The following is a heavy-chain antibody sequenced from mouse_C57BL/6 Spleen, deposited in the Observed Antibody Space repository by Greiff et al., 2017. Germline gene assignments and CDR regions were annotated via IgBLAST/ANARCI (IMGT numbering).Heavy chain of an antibody. CDR1: GFTFSDYG. D-gene: IGHD2-4*01. J-gene: IGHJ3*01. V-gene: IGHV5-17*01. CDR3: ARERGLHVFAY. Sequence: EVMLVESGGGLVKPGGSLKLSCAASGFTFSDYGMHWVRQAPEKGLEWAAYISSGSSTIYYADTVKGRFTISRDNAKNTLFLQMTSLRSEDTAMYYCARERGLHVFAYWGQGTLVTVSA. CDR2: ISSGSSTI.